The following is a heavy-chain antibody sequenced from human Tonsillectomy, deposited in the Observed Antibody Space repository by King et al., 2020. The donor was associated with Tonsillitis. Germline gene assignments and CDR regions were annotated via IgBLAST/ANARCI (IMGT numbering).Heavy chain of an antibody. V-gene: IGHV4-30-4*01. CDR1: GDSISSGDYY. CDR3: ARARVGVPAAKPDFDY. Sequence: VQLQESGPGLVKPSQTLSLTCNVSGDSISSGDYYWSWIRQPPGKGLAWIGYIYYSGSTYNNPSLRSRVAISVDTSKNQFSLKLSSVTAADTAVYYCARARVGVPAAKPDFDYWGQGTLVTVSS. J-gene: IGHJ4*02. CDR2: IYYSGST. D-gene: IGHD2-2*01.